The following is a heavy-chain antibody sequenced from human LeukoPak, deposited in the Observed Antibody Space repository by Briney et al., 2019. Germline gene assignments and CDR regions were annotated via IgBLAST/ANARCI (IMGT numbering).Heavy chain of an antibody. CDR2: IYYSGST. D-gene: IGHD4-23*01. CDR3: ARQSWDYGGKLGGGAFDI. V-gene: IGHV4-59*08. CDR1: GGSISSYY. J-gene: IGHJ3*02. Sequence: SETLSLTCTVSGGSISSYYWSWIRQPPGKGLEWIGYIYYSGSTNYNPSLKSRVTISVDTSKNQFSLKLSSVTAADTAVYYCARQSWDYGGKLGGGAFDIWGQGTMVTVSS.